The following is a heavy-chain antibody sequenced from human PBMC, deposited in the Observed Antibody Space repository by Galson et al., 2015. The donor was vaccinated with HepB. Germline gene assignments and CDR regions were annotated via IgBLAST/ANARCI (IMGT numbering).Heavy chain of an antibody. D-gene: IGHD6-13*01. V-gene: IGHV3-48*03. CDR3: ARDQAAAHYYYYYGMDV. CDR1: GFTFSSYE. CDR2: ISSSGSTI. J-gene: IGHJ6*02. Sequence: LRLSCAASGFTFSSYEMNWVRQAPGKGLEWVSYISSSGSTIYYADSVKGRFTISRDNAKNSLYLQMNSLRAEDTAVYYCARDQAAAHYYYYYGMDVWGQGTTVTVSS.